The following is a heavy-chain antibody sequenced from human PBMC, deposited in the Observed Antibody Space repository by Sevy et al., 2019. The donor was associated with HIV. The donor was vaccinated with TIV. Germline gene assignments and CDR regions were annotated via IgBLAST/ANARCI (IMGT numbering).Heavy chain of an antibody. CDR3: ARPCYGDSCGDAFDI. CDR1: GYSYTSNW. J-gene: IGHJ3*02. V-gene: IGHV5-51*01. CDR2: IYPGDSDT. D-gene: IGHD4-17*01. Sequence: GESLKISCKGSGYSYTSNWIGWVRQMPGKGLEWMGIIYPGDSDTRYSPSFQGQVTISADKSISTAYLQWSSLKASDTAMYYCARPCYGDSCGDAFDIWGQGTMVTVSS.